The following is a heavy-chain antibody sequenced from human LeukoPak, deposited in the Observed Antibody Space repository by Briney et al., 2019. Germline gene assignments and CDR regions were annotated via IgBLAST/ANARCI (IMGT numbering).Heavy chain of an antibody. D-gene: IGHD2-2*01. V-gene: IGHV3-23*01. J-gene: IGHJ4*02. CDR2: FSGSGGST. Sequence: PGGSLRLSCAASGFTFSSYAMSWVRQAPGKGLEWVSTFSGSGGSTYYADSVKGRFTISRDNSKKTLYLQMNSLRAEDTAVYYCAKASCSSSSCYADYWGQGTLVTVSS. CDR1: GFTFSSYA. CDR3: AKASCSSSSCYADY.